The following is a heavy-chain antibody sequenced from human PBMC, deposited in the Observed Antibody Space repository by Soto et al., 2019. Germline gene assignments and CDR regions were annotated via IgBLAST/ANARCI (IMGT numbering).Heavy chain of an antibody. CDR1: GYSFTSYW. V-gene: IGHV5-51*01. J-gene: IGHJ6*02. D-gene: IGHD6-13*01. CDR3: ASTSIAAAGTQVYYYGMDV. CDR2: IYPGDSDT. Sequence: GESLKISCKGSGYSFTSYWIGWVRQMHGKGLEWMGIIYPGDSDTRYSPSFQGQVTISAYKSISTAYLQWSSLKASYTAMYYCASTSIAAAGTQVYYYGMDVWGQGTTVTVSS.